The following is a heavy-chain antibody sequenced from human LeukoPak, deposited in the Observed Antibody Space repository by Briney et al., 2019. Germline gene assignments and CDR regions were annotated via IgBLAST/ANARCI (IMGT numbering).Heavy chain of an antibody. CDR3: ARTPEASTADLDY. V-gene: IGHV4-31*03. CDR1: GGSISSGGYY. D-gene: IGHD4-17*01. Sequence: SETLSLTCTVSGGSISSGGYYWSWIRQHPGKGLEWIGYIYYSGSTYYNPSLKSRVTISVDTSKNQFSLKLSSVTAADTAVYYCARTPEASTADLDYWGQGTLVTVSS. J-gene: IGHJ4*02. CDR2: IYYSGST.